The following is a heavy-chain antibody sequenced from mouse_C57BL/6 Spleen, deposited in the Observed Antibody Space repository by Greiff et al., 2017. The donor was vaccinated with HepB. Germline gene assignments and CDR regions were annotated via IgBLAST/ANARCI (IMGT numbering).Heavy chain of an antibody. V-gene: IGHV1-82*01. J-gene: IGHJ3*01. CDR2: IYPGDGDT. CDR1: GYAFSSSW. CDR3: ARELQFAY. Sequence: VQLQQSGPELVKPGASVKISCKASGYAFSSSWMNWVKQRPGKGLEWIGRIYPGDGDTNYNGKFKGKATLTADKSSSTAYMQLSSLTSEDSAVYVCARELQFAYWGQGTLVTVSA.